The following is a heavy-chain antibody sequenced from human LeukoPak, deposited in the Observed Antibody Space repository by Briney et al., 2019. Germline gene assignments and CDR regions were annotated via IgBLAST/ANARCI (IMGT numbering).Heavy chain of an antibody. Sequence: SETLSLTCTVSGGSISSSSYYWGWIRQPPGKGLEWIGSIYYSGSTYYNPSLKSRVTISVDTSKNQFSLKLSSLTAADTAVYYCARHLTPYSSSWSVPLDAFDIWGQGTMVTVSS. D-gene: IGHD6-13*01. V-gene: IGHV4-39*01. CDR2: IYYSGST. J-gene: IGHJ3*02. CDR1: GGSISSSSYY. CDR3: ARHLTPYSSSWSVPLDAFDI.